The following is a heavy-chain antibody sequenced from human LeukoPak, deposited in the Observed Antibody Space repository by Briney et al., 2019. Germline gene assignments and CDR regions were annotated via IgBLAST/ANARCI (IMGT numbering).Heavy chain of an antibody. CDR2: VIPIFRTA. V-gene: IGHV1-69*05. CDR3: ARGADSSGHSSPFDF. CDR1: GGTFSSYA. Sequence: ASVTVSCKASGGTFSSYAIGWVRQAPGQGLEWMGGVIPIFRTANYAQKFQGRVTITTDESTSTAYMELSSLRSEDTAVYYCARGADSSGHSSPFDFWGQGTLVTVSS. J-gene: IGHJ4*02. D-gene: IGHD3-22*01.